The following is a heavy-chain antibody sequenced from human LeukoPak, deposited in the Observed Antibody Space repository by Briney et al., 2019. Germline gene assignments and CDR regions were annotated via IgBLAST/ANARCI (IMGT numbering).Heavy chain of an antibody. J-gene: IGHJ4*02. V-gene: IGHV4-30-2*01. D-gene: IGHD2-2*01. CDR3: ASTSSTINFDY. CDR2: IYHSGST. Sequence: SESLSLTCAVSGGSISSGCYSWSWIRQPPGKGLEWIGYIYHSGSTYYNPSLKSRVTISVDTSKNQFSMKLSSVTAADTAAYYCASTSSTINFDYWGQGTLVTVSS. CDR1: GGSISSGCYS.